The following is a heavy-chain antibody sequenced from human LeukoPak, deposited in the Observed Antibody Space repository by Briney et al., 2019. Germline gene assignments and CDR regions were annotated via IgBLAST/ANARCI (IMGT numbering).Heavy chain of an antibody. V-gene: IGHV3-74*01. J-gene: IGHJ5*02. Sequence: GGSLRLSCAASGFTFSSYWMHWVRHAPGKGLVWVSRIKSDGSSTSYADSVKGRFTISRDNAKNTLYLQMNSLRAEDTAVYYCARDRPYCSGGSCYSRGWFDPWGQGTLVTVSS. CDR2: IKSDGSST. D-gene: IGHD2-15*01. CDR1: GFTFSSYW. CDR3: ARDRPYCSGGSCYSRGWFDP.